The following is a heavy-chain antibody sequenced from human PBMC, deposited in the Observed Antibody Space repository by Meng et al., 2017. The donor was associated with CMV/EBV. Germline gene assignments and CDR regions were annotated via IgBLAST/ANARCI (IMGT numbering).Heavy chain of an antibody. CDR2: IYSGGST. D-gene: IGHD4/OR15-4a*01. CDR1: GFTVSSNY. V-gene: IGHV3-66*02. Sequence: GGSLRLSCAASGFTVSSNYMSWVRQAPGKGLEWVSVIYSGGSTYYADSVKGRFTISRDNSKNTLYLQMNSLRAEDTAVYYCARDDPLTGFDYWGQGTLVTSPQ. CDR3: ARDDPLTGFDY. J-gene: IGHJ4*02.